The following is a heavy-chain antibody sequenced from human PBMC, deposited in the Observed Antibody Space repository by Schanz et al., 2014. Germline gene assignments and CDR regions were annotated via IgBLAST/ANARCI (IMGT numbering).Heavy chain of an antibody. D-gene: IGHD4-17*01. Sequence: QVQLVESGGGLVKPGGSLRLSCAASGFIFNDYYMNWIRQAPGKGLEWLSYISRDGTTSYYADSVKGRFTISRDNAKDSLYLQMTSLRAEDTAVYYCVGDTDYHFDYWGQGTLVTVSS. CDR2: ISRDGTTS. CDR3: VGDTDYHFDY. V-gene: IGHV3-11*04. J-gene: IGHJ4*02. CDR1: GFIFNDYY.